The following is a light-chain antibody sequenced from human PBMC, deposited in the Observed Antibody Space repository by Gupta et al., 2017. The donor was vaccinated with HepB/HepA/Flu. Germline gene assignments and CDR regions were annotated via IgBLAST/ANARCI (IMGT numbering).Light chain of an antibody. J-gene: IGKJ1*01. CDR3: THRDIVPPWT. V-gene: IGKV1-39*01. Sequence: DIQMTQSPSSLSASVGDRVTITCRASKSISSSLNWYQQKPGKDPKLLIYAASSLQSGVTSRFGGGGSXTXFNLTIGIRHTYDSATSSCTHRDIVPPWTLGXGTKV. CDR1: KSISSS. CDR2: AAS.